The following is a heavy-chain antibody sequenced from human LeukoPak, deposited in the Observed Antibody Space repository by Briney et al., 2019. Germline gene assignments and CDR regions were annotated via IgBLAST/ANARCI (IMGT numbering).Heavy chain of an antibody. V-gene: IGHV4-59*08. J-gene: IGHJ4*02. Sequence: SETLSLTCTVPGGSISSYYWTWIRQPPGEALEWIGFIHYSGSTKYNPSLKSRVTISVDTSKNQFSLRLSSVTAADSAVYYCAGTAVATAMLGNFDFWGQGTLVTVSS. CDR1: GGSISSYY. D-gene: IGHD2-21*02. CDR3: AGTAVATAMLGNFDF. CDR2: IHYSGST.